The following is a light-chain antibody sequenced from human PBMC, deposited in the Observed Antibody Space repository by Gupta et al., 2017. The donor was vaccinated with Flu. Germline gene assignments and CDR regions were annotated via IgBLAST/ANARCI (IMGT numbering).Light chain of an antibody. CDR3: QQYSDWPPWT. V-gene: IGKV3-15*01. Sequence: EIVMTQSQATLSVSPGEGVTLSCRASQSVHSSLAWYQQTPGQAPRLLIYAASTRSTGVPARFSGSGSGTEFTLTISSLQSEDFAVYFCQQYSDWPPWTFGQGTKVEIK. CDR1: QSVHSS. CDR2: AAS. J-gene: IGKJ1*01.